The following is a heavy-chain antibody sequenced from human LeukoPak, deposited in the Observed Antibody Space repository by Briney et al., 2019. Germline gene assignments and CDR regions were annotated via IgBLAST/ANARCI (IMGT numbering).Heavy chain of an antibody. J-gene: IGHJ3*02. CDR1: GFTFSSYS. D-gene: IGHD3-22*01. CDR3: ARGGRGSAAVVAPRSFDI. V-gene: IGHV3-53*01. CDR2: TYTGGNS. Sequence: GGSLRLSCAASGFTFSSYSMNWVCQAPGKGLEWVSVTYTGGNSYYADSVKGRFIISRDISKNTLYLQMNSLRAEDSALYYCARGGRGSAAVVAPRSFDIWGQGTMVTVSS.